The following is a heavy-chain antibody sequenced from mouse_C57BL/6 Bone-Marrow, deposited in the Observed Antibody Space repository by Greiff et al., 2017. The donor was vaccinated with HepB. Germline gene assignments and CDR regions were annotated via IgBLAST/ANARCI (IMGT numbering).Heavy chain of an antibody. Sequence: VQLVESGAELVMPGASVKLSCKASGYTFTSYWMHWVKQRPGQGLEWIGEIDPSDSYTNYNQKFKGKSTLTVDKSSSTAYMQLSSLTSEDSAVYYCAREGYGDWFAYWGQGTLVTVSA. D-gene: IGHD2-2*01. J-gene: IGHJ3*01. CDR3: AREGYGDWFAY. V-gene: IGHV1-69*01. CDR2: IDPSDSYT. CDR1: GYTFTSYW.